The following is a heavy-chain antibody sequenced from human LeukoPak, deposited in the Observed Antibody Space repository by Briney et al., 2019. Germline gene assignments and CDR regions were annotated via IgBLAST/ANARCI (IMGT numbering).Heavy chain of an antibody. CDR2: IDPSDSYN. V-gene: IGHV5-10-1*01. CDR1: GYSFTSYW. D-gene: IGHD5-18*01. Sequence: GESLRTSCKGSGYSFTSYWIIWVRQKPGKGLECMGRIDPSDSYNNYSPSFQGHVTISADTSISTAFLQWSSLKASDTAMYYCARRRFSGDTAMLDYWGQGTLDTVSS. CDR3: ARRRFSGDTAMLDY. J-gene: IGHJ4*02.